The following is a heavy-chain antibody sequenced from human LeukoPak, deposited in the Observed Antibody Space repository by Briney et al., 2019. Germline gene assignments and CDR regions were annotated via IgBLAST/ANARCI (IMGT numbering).Heavy chain of an antibody. J-gene: IGHJ4*02. CDR3: ARIDDYVWSRRFDY. D-gene: IGHD3-16*01. Sequence: GGSLRLSCAASGFTFSTYEMNWVRQAPGRGLEWVSYISSSGSTIYYGDSVQGRFTISRDNAKNSLYLQMNSLRAEDTAVYYCARIDDYVWSRRFDYWGQGTLVTVSS. V-gene: IGHV3-48*03. CDR2: ISSSGSTI. CDR1: GFTFSTYE.